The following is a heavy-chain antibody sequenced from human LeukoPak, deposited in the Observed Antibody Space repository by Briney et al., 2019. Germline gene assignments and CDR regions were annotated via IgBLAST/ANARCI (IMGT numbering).Heavy chain of an antibody. CDR3: ARVPKVTSIDY. CDR1: GYTFTGYY. D-gene: IGHD2-21*02. Sequence: GASVKVSCKAPGYTFTGYYMHWVRQAPGQGLEWMGRINPNSGGTNYAQKFQGRVTMTRDTSISTAYMELSRLRSDDTAVYYCARVPKVTSIDYWGQGTLVTVSS. CDR2: INPNSGGT. V-gene: IGHV1-2*06. J-gene: IGHJ4*02.